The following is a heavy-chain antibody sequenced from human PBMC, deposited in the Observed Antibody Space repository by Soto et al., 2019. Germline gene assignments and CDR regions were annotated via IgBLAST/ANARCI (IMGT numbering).Heavy chain of an antibody. CDR1: GFMFSNHG. J-gene: IGHJ4*02. Sequence: QVQLVESGGGVVQPGRSLRLSCAASGFMFSNHGMHWVRQAPGKGLDWVAVIWSDGNNRYYADSVKGRFTISRANSKITVYLPMNILRAEDTAVYYCVRGDNWNDEASDYWGQGTLVTVSS. D-gene: IGHD1-1*01. CDR2: IWSDGNNR. CDR3: VRGDNWNDEASDY. V-gene: IGHV3-33*01.